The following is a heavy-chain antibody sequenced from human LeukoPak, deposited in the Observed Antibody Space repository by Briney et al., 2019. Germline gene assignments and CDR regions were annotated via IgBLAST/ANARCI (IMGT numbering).Heavy chain of an antibody. Sequence: PSETLSLTCTVSGGSISSYYWSWIRQPPGKGLEWIGYIYYSGSTNYNPSLKSRVTISVDPSKNQFSLKLRCVTATDTAGYYCARHGEYRSSIIHFDYWGQGNLVTVSS. D-gene: IGHD6-6*01. CDR2: IYYSGST. CDR1: GGSISSYY. CDR3: ARHGEYRSSIIHFDY. V-gene: IGHV4-59*08. J-gene: IGHJ4*02.